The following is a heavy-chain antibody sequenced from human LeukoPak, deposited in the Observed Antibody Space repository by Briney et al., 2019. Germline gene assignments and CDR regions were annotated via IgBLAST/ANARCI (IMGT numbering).Heavy chain of an antibody. CDR1: GGSISSSSYY. CDR2: INHSGST. V-gene: IGHV4-39*07. CDR3: ARAPGQYYYDSSEA. Sequence: PSETLSLTCTVSGGSISSSSYYWGWIRQPPGKGLEWIGEINHSGSTNYNPSLKSRVTISVDTSKNQFSLKLSSVTAADTAVYYCARAPGQYYYDSSEASGQGTLVTVSS. D-gene: IGHD3-22*01. J-gene: IGHJ5*02.